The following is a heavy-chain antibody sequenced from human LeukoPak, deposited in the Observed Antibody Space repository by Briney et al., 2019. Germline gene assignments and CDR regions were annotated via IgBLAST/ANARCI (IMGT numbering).Heavy chain of an antibody. J-gene: IGHJ3*02. Sequence: SETLSLTCAVYGGSFSGYYWSWIRQPPGKGLEWIGEINHSGSTNYHPSLKSRVTISVDTSKNQFSLKLSSVTAADTAVYYRARTGWAVVYAFDIWGQGTMVTVSS. V-gene: IGHV4-34*01. D-gene: IGHD3-22*01. CDR1: GGSFSGYY. CDR2: INHSGST. CDR3: ARTGWAVVYAFDI.